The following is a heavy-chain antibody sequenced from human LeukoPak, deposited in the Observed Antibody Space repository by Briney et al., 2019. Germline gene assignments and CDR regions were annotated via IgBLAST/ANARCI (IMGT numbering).Heavy chain of an antibody. CDR2: INHSGST. J-gene: IGHJ5*02. CDR3: ARAMNRSGDYLGFDP. Sequence: SETLSLTCAVYGGSFSGYSWSWIRQPPGKGLEWIGEINHSGSTNYNPSLKSRVTISVDTSKNQFSLKLTSMTAADTAVYYCARAMNRSGDYLGFDPWGLGIVVTVSS. CDR1: GGSFSGYS. V-gene: IGHV4-34*01. D-gene: IGHD3-3*01.